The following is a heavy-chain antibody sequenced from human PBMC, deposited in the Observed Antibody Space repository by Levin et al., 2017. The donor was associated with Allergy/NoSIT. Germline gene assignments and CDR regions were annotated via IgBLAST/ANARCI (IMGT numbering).Heavy chain of an antibody. D-gene: IGHD4/OR15-4a*01. Sequence: PGGSLRLSCAVSGFTISDYAMAWVRQAPGKGLEWVSVITGGGFNTYYGDSVKGRFTVSRDDSKDTLHLELNSLRAEDTAVYYCAKKQGATSGFSFDVWGQGTMVTVSS. CDR2: ITGGGFNT. J-gene: IGHJ3*01. CDR3: AKKQGATSGFSFDV. V-gene: IGHV3-23*01. CDR1: GFTISDYA.